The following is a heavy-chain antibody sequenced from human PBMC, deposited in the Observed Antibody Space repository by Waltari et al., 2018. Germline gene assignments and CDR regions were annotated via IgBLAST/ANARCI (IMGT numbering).Heavy chain of an antibody. J-gene: IGHJ4*02. Sequence: QVQLVESGGGVFQPGGSLRLSCAASGFLFSIFGMHWVRQAPGRGLEWVSSIWFDGTNQQYTDSVKGRFTISRDQSKNTVHLQMNSLRTEDTAVYYCVKDHEGRGGWYGLDYWGQGTLVTVSS. CDR2: IWFDGTNQ. V-gene: IGHV3-30*02. D-gene: IGHD6-19*01. CDR1: GFLFSIFG. CDR3: VKDHEGRGGWYGLDY.